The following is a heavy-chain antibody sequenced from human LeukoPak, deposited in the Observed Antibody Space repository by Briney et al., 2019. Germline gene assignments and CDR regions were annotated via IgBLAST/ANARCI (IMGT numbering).Heavy chain of an antibody. Sequence: GGSLRLSCAASRFTFSNYGMHWVRQAPGKGLEWVAFISYDGSNKYYADSVKGRFTISRDNSKNTLYLQMNSLRAEDTALYYCARGGGMTPFDYWGQGTLVTVSS. CDR2: ISYDGSNK. J-gene: IGHJ4*02. D-gene: IGHD6-13*01. CDR1: RFTFSNYG. V-gene: IGHV3-30*03. CDR3: ARGGGMTPFDY.